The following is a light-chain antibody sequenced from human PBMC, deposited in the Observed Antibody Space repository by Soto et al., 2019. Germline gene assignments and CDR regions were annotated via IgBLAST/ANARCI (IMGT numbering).Light chain of an antibody. Sequence: EIVLTQSPGTLSLSPGERATLSCSASRGIDGKNLAWYQQKPGQTPRLLIYGTSTRATGIPDRFSGSGSGTDFTLTISRLEPEDFAVYYCQQNGGSPSWTFGQGTKVDIK. CDR1: RGIDGKN. V-gene: IGKV3-20*01. J-gene: IGKJ1*01. CDR2: GTS. CDR3: QQNGGSPSWT.